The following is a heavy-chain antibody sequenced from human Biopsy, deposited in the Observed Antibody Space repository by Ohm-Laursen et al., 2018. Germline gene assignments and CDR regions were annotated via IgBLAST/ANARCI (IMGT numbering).Heavy chain of an antibody. CDR3: ARHPTGFWFDP. CDR2: IYNTETT. V-gene: IGHV4-39*01. J-gene: IGHJ5*02. CDR1: GGSISSSTPYY. Sequence: SETLSLTCTVSGGSISSSTPYYWAWLRQPPGKGLAWIGSIYNTETTFYNPSLKSRVTISVDTSTNQFSLKVSSVTAADTALYFCARHPTGFWFDPWGHGTLVTVSS.